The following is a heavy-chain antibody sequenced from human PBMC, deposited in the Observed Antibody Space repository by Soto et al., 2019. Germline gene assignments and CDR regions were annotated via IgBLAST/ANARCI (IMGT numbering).Heavy chain of an antibody. CDR1: GYIFHNYW. V-gene: IGHV5-51*01. Sequence: PGESLKISCQASGYIFHNYWIVWVRQMPGKGLGWXXIXXXXXSXXXYNPSFQGQVTISADKSLSTTYLHWSSLKASDTAMYYCARQRYFDYWGQGTLVTVSS. CDR3: ARQRYFDY. J-gene: IGHJ4*02. CDR2: XXXXXSXX.